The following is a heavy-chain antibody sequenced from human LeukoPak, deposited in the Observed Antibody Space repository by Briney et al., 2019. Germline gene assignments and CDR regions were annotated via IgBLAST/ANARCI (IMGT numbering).Heavy chain of an antibody. CDR1: GGTFSSYA. Sequence: SVKVSCKASGGTFSSYAISWVRQAPGQGLEWMGGIIPIFGTANYAQKFQGRVTITADESTSTAYMELSSLRSEDTAVYYCARSTGYNNGNADDHWGQGTLVTISA. CDR3: ARSTGYNNGNADDH. J-gene: IGHJ5*02. D-gene: IGHD5-18*01. CDR2: IIPIFGTA. V-gene: IGHV1-69*13.